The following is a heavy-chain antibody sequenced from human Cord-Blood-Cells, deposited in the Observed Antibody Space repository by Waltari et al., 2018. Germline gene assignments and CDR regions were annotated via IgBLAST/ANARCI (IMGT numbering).Heavy chain of an antibody. CDR2: INHSGST. J-gene: IGHJ5*02. D-gene: IGHD2-2*02. CDR3: ARTVPAAIERDWFDP. Sequence: QVQLQQWGAGLLKPSETLSLTCAVDGGSFSGYYWRWIRSPPGKGLEWIGEINHSGSTNYNPSLKSRVTISVDTSKNQFSLKLSSVTAADTAVYYCARTVPAAIERDWFDPWGQGTLVTVSS. CDR1: GGSFSGYY. V-gene: IGHV4-34*01.